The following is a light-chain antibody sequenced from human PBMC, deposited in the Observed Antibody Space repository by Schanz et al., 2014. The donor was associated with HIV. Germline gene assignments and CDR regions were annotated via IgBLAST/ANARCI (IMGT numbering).Light chain of an antibody. CDR3: QHYDISRGT. CDR2: GAS. V-gene: IGKV3-20*01. CDR1: QSVTSYY. J-gene: IGKJ4*01. Sequence: EIVLTQSPGTLSLSPGERATLSCRASQSVTSYYLAWYQQKPGQAPRLLIYGASSMATGIPDRFSGSGSGTDFTLTISRLEPEDFATYYCQHYDISRGTFGGGTKVEIK.